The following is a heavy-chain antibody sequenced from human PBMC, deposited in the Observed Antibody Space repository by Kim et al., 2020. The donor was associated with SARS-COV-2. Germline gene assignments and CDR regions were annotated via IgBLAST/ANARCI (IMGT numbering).Heavy chain of an antibody. CDR1: GGSISSSSYY. CDR2: IYYSGST. D-gene: IGHD4-17*01. J-gene: IGHJ6*02. CDR3: ASRATVVTLRSYYYYGMDV. V-gene: IGHV4-39*01. Sequence: SETLSLTCTVSGGSISSSSYYWGWIRQPPGKGLEWIGSIYYSGSTYYNPSLKSRVTISVDTSKNQFSLKLSSVTAADTAVYYCASRATVVTLRSYYYYGMDVWGQGTTVTVSS.